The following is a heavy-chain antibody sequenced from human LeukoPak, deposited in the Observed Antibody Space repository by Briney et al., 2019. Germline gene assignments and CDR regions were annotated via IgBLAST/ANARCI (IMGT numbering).Heavy chain of an antibody. CDR3: ATDPEGIAAD. Sequence: PGGSLRLSCAASGFTFDDYAMHWVRQAPGKGLEWVSGISGSGGNTYYADSVKGRFTISRDNSKNTLYLQMNSLRAEDTAVYYCATDPEGIAADWGQGTLVTVSS. D-gene: IGHD6-13*01. CDR2: ISGSGGNT. V-gene: IGHV3-23*01. CDR1: GFTFDDYA. J-gene: IGHJ4*02.